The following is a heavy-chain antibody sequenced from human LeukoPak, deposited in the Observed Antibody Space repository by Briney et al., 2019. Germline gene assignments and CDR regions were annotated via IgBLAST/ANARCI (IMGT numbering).Heavy chain of an antibody. CDR1: GYTLTELS. Sequence: GASVKVSCKVSGYTLTELSMHWVRQAPGKGLEWMGGFDPEDGETIYAQKFQGRVTMTEDTSTDTAYMELSSLRSEDTAVYYCATSGWVPAPFDYWGQGTLVTVSS. D-gene: IGHD3-10*01. CDR3: ATSGWVPAPFDY. CDR2: FDPEDGET. J-gene: IGHJ4*02. V-gene: IGHV1-24*01.